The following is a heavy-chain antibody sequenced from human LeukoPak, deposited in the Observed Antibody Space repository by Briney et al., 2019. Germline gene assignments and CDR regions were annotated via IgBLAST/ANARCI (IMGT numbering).Heavy chain of an antibody. V-gene: IGHV4-59*12. J-gene: IGHJ4*02. CDR1: GGSISRYY. CDR2: IDDSGNT. CDR3: ARGFGELLYEAFDY. Sequence: SETLSLTCTVSGGSISRYYWSWIRRPPGKGLEWIGYIDDSGNTNYNPSLKSQVTISVDRSKNQFSLKLSSVTAADTAVYYCARGFGELLYEAFDYWGQGTLVTVSS. D-gene: IGHD3-10*01.